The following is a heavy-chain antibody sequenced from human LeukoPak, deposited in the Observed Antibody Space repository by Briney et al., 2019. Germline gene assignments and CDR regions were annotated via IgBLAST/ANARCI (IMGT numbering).Heavy chain of an antibody. CDR1: GGSFSGYY. Sequence: SETLSLTCAVYGGSFSGYYWSWIRQPPGKGLEWIGEINHSGSTNYNPSLKSRVTISVDTSKNQFSLKLSSVTAADTAVYYCARGQYSSGPFPRPFDYWGQGTLVTVSS. CDR2: INHSGST. D-gene: IGHD6-19*01. J-gene: IGHJ4*02. V-gene: IGHV4-34*01. CDR3: ARGQYSSGPFPRPFDY.